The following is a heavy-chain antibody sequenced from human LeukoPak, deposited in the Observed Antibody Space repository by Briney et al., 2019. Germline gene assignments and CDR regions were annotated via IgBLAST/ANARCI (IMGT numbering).Heavy chain of an antibody. CDR1: GGSISSGGYY. J-gene: IGHJ2*01. D-gene: IGHD2-2*01. Sequence: SETLSLTCTVSGGSISSGGYYWSWIRQPPGKGLEWIGYIYHSGSTYYNPSLKSRVTISVDRSKNQFSLKLSSVTAADTAVYYCARDIVVVPAAIPVWYFDLWGRGTLVTVSS. CDR3: ARDIVVVPAAIPVWYFDL. CDR2: IYHSGST. V-gene: IGHV4-30-2*01.